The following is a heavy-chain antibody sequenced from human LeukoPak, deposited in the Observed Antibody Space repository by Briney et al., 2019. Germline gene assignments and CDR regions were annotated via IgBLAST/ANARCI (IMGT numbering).Heavy chain of an antibody. V-gene: IGHV3-21*01. CDR2: ISSSSSYI. J-gene: IGHJ3*02. CDR1: GFTFSSYS. Sequence: GGSLRLSCAASGFTFSSYSVNWVRQAPGKGLEWVSSISSSSSYIYYADSVKGRFTISRDNAKNSLYLQMNSLRAEDTAVYYCAGNSGYAKNSAFDIWGQGTMVTVSS. CDR3: AGNSGYAKNSAFDI. D-gene: IGHD5-12*01.